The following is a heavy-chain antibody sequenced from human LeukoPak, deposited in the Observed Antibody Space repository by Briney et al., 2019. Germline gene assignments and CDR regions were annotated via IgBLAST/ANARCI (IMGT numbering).Heavy chain of an antibody. Sequence: GGSLRLSCAASGFTFSSYWMHWVRQTPGKGLVCVSRINNDGSSISYADSVKGRFTISRDNAKNTLYLQMNSLSAEDTALYYCARVDTDTSGYYFDYWGQGTLVTVSS. CDR3: ARVDTDTSGYYFDY. CDR1: GFTFSSYW. CDR2: INNDGSSI. J-gene: IGHJ4*02. V-gene: IGHV3-74*01. D-gene: IGHD6-19*01.